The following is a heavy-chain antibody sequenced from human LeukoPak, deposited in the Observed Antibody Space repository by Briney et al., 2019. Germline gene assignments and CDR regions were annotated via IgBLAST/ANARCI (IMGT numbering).Heavy chain of an antibody. CDR3: ARSLKWNLVGFDY. D-gene: IGHD1-1*01. V-gene: IGHV3-23*01. Sequence: GGSLRLSCAASGLTSSSYGMNSVRQAPGKGLEWVSVINDGGGNTFYADSVKGRFTISRDNSKNTLYLQMSSLRGEDTAVYYCARSLKWNLVGFDYWGQGTLVTVSS. J-gene: IGHJ4*02. CDR2: INDGGGNT. CDR1: GLTSSSYG.